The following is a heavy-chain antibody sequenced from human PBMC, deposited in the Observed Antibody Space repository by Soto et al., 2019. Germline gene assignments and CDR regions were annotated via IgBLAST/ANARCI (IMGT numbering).Heavy chain of an antibody. V-gene: IGHV3-9*01. CDR1: GFTFHNYA. Sequence: SLRLSCVASGFTFHNYAMHWVRQAPGKGLEWVSGISWDSESLDYADSVRGRFTISRDNTKNSLFLQMSSLRPEDTAVYYCANHPILTGQHAWFDPWGQGTLVTVSS. J-gene: IGHJ5*02. CDR3: ANHPILTGQHAWFDP. CDR2: ISWDSESL. D-gene: IGHD3-9*01.